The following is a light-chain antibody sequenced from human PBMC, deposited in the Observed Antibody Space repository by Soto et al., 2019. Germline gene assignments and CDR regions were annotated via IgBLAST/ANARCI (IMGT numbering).Light chain of an antibody. CDR2: EVT. CDR1: SSDVGAYKY. V-gene: IGLV2-8*01. Sequence: QSALTQPPSASGSPGQSGTISCTGTSSDVGAYKYVSWYQQYPGKAPKLRIYEVTKRPSGVPDRFSGTKSGNTASLTVSGLQAEDEADYYCTSYVGNDIWVFGGGTKLTVL. CDR3: TSYVGNDIWV. J-gene: IGLJ3*02.